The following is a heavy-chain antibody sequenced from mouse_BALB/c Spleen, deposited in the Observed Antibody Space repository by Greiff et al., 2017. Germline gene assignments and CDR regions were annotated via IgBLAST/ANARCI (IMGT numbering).Heavy chain of an antibody. Sequence: QVQLQQSGPELVKPGASVKISCKASGYAFSSSWMNWVKQRPGQGLEWIGRIYPGDGDTNYNGKFKGKATLTADKSSSTAYMQLCSLTSVDSAVYFCARGRTYFDVWGAGTTVTVSS. CDR1: GYAFSSSW. CDR3: ARGRTYFDV. J-gene: IGHJ1*01. CDR2: IYPGDGDT. V-gene: IGHV1-82*01.